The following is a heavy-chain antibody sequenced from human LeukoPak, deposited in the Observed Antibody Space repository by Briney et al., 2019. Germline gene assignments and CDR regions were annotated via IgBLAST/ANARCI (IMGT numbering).Heavy chain of an antibody. CDR2: ISSTSSHI. D-gene: IGHD2-8*01. V-gene: IGHV3-21*01. CDR1: GFTFSSYG. J-gene: IGHJ4*02. CDR3: ARDLGVSY. Sequence: GGSLRLSCAASGFTFSSYGMHWVRQAPGKGLEWVSLISSTSSHINYADSVKGRFTISRDNTKNSLYLQMSSLRAEDTAVYYCARDLGVSYWGQGTLVTVSS.